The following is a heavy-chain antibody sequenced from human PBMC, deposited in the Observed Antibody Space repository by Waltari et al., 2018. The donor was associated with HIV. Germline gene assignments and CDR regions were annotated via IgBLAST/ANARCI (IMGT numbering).Heavy chain of an antibody. Sequence: EVQLLESGGGLVQLGESLRLSCAASGFTFSSYPMSWVRQAPGNVLEWVCAISGSGGSKNYAESVKVRFTISRANAKNTVYLQMNSLRAEDTAVYYCAKDPMDIVATINYYGMDVWGQGTTVTVSS. D-gene: IGHD5-12*01. CDR3: AKDPMDIVATINYYGMDV. J-gene: IGHJ6*02. V-gene: IGHV3-23*01. CDR2: ISGSGGSK. CDR1: GFTFSSYP.